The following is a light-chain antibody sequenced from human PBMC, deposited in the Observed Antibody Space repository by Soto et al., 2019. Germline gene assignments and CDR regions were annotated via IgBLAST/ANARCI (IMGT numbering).Light chain of an antibody. CDR1: QDINNY. V-gene: IGKV1-33*01. CDR2: YTS. Sequence: DIQMTQSPSSLSASVGDRVTINCQASQDINNYLNWFQQQPGQAPKLLIYYTSNLQTGVPSRFSVSGSVTDFTFTISRLQPEDIGTYCCQQYDKVPRTFGPWARLEI. J-gene: IGKJ2*01. CDR3: QQYDKVPRT.